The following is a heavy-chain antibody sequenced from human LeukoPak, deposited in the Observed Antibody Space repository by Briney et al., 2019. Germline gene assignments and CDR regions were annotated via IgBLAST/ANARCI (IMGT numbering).Heavy chain of an antibody. Sequence: PSETLSLTCAVYGGSFSGYHWSWIRQPPGKELEWIGEINHSGSTNYNPSLKSRVTISVDTSKNQFSLKLSSVTAADTAVYYCARHVYDYTDAFDIWGQGTMVTVSS. V-gene: IGHV4-34*01. CDR1: GGSFSGYH. J-gene: IGHJ3*02. D-gene: IGHD4-4*01. CDR3: ARHVYDYTDAFDI. CDR2: INHSGST.